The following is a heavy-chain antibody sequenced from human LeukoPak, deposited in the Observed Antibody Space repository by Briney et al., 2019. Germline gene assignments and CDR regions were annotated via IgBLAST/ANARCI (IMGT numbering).Heavy chain of an antibody. Sequence: GGSLRLSCAASGFTFSSYAMSWVRQAPGKGLEWVGRIKSKTDGGTTDYAAPVKGRFTISRDDSKNTLYLQMNSLKTEDTAVYYCTTDFWSGYYRVLDYWGQGTLVTVSS. CDR2: IKSKTDGGTT. J-gene: IGHJ4*02. V-gene: IGHV3-15*01. CDR1: GFTFSSYA. D-gene: IGHD3-3*01. CDR3: TTDFWSGYYRVLDY.